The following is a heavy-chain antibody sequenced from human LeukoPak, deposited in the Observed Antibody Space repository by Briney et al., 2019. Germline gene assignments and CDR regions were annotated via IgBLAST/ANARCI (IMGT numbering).Heavy chain of an antibody. J-gene: IGHJ4*02. D-gene: IGHD6-19*01. V-gene: IGHV3-21*01. CDR1: GFTFSSYS. CDR2: ISSSSSYI. Sequence: GGSLRLSCAASGFTFSSYSMNWVRQAPGRGLEWVSSISSSSSYIYYADSVKGRFTISRDNAKNSLYLQMNSLGAEDTAVYYCARDIAVAGTGGDYWGQGTLVTVSS. CDR3: ARDIAVAGTGGDY.